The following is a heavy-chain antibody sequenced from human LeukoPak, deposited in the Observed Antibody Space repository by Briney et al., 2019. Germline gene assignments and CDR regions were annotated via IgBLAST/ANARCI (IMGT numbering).Heavy chain of an antibody. J-gene: IGHJ4*02. CDR3: ARSKGGSGRMAY. CDR1: GFTFNRYA. Sequence: GGSLRLSCAASGFTFNRYAIHWVRQAPGEGLEWVTVIASDGNDQHYADSVKGRFTISRDNSKNTVFLQMNSLRIEDTAVYYCARSKGGSGRMAYWGQGTLVTVSS. V-gene: IGHV3-30-3*01. CDR2: IASDGNDQ. D-gene: IGHD3-10*01.